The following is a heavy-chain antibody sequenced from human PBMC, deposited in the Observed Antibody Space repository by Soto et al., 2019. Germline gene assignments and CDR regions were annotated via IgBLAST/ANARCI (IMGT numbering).Heavy chain of an antibody. D-gene: IGHD1-26*01. CDR3: AQAISRERQIDY. CDR1: GFTFSNYA. V-gene: IGHV3-23*01. Sequence: EVQLLESGGGLVQPGGSLRPSCAASGFTFSNYAMGWVRQAPGKGLEWVSTISSTADGTDYADSVKGRFTISRDNSKNTLYLQMNSLRAEDTAVYYCAQAISRERQIDYWGQGTLVTVSS. CDR2: ISSTADGT. J-gene: IGHJ4*02.